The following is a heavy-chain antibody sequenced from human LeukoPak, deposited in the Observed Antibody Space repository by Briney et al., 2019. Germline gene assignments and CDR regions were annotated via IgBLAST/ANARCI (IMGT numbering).Heavy chain of an antibody. J-gene: IGHJ4*02. D-gene: IGHD6-13*01. CDR2: ISYDGSNK. Sequence: LTFSSAASGFTFSSSGIHSVRPAPAPSLASVAVISYDGSNKYYADSVKGRFTISRDNSKNTLYLQMNSLRAEDTAVYYCAKDYGIAAAGTFDYWGQGTLVTVSS. V-gene: IGHV3-30*18. CDR3: AKDYGIAAAGTFDY. CDR1: GFTFSSSG.